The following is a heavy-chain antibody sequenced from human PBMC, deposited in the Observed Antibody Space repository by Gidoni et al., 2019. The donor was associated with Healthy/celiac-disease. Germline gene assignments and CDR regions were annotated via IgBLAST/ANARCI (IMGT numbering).Heavy chain of an antibody. J-gene: IGHJ4*02. CDR2: IDPSDSYT. CDR1: GYSFTSYC. V-gene: IGHV5-10-1*01. CDR3: ASHSGSYQYYFDY. D-gene: IGHD1-26*01. Sequence: EVQLVQSGAEVKKPGESLRISCKGSGYSFTSYCISWVRQMPEKGLEWMGRIDPSDSYTNSSPSFQGHVTISADKSISTAYLQWSSLKASDTAMYYCASHSGSYQYYFDYWGQGTLVTVSS.